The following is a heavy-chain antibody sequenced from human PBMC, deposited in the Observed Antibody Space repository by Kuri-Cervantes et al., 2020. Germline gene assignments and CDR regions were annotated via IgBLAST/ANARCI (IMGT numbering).Heavy chain of an antibody. D-gene: IGHD1-1*01. CDR1: GYTFTTYY. Sequence: ASVKVSCKASGYTFTTYYIHWVRQAPGQGLEWMGMINPSGGTTTYAQKFQGRVTVTTDTSTSTVYMELTSLKYEDTAVYYCARLQVPRLERRDYWGQGTLVTVSS. V-gene: IGHV1-46*01. J-gene: IGHJ4*02. CDR3: ARLQVPRLERRDY. CDR2: INPSGGTT.